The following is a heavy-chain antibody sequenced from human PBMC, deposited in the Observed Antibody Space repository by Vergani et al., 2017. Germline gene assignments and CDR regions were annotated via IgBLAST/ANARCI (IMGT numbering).Heavy chain of an antibody. CDR2: INPNSGGT. CDR3: TRGWSGYSTSWFFDN. V-gene: IGHV1-2*02. Sequence: QVQLVQSGAEVKKPGASVKVSCKASGYTFAGYNIHWVRQAPGQGLEMMGWINPNSGGTNYAQKFQGRVTMTRDTSINTAYMELSSLRSDDTAVYYCTRGWSGYSTSWFFDNWGQGTLLTVSS. J-gene: IGHJ4*02. D-gene: IGHD6-13*01. CDR1: GYTFAGYN.